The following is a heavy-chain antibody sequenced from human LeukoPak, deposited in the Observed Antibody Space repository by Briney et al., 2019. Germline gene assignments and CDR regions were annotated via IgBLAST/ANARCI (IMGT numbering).Heavy chain of an antibody. Sequence: PSETLSLTCTVSGCSISSSGYYWGWIRQPPGKGLEWIGTLYYSGSTYYNPSLKSRVTISVDTSKNQFSLKLSSVTAADTAVYYCARHPCSGSSCYSDYWGQGTLVTVSS. CDR2: LYYSGST. D-gene: IGHD2-15*01. J-gene: IGHJ4*02. V-gene: IGHV4-39*01. CDR3: ARHPCSGSSCYSDY. CDR1: GCSISSSGYY.